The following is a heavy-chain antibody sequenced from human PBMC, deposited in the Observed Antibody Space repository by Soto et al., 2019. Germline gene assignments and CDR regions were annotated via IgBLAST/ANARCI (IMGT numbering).Heavy chain of an antibody. CDR2: INGDGSST. Sequence: EVQLVESGGGLVQPGGSLRLSCAASGFTFSGYWMHWVRQAPGKGLVWVSRINGDGSSTNYADFVKGRFTISRDNAESTLYLQMNSLRAEDTAVYYCASPVVPAAMGGPYFYGIVVWGQGTTVTVSS. V-gene: IGHV3-74*01. D-gene: IGHD2-2*01. CDR3: ASPVVPAAMGGPYFYGIVV. J-gene: IGHJ6*02. CDR1: GFTFSGYW.